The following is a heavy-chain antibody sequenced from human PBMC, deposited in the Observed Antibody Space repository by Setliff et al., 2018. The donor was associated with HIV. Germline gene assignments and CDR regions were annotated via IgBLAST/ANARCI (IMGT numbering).Heavy chain of an antibody. V-gene: IGHV4-38-2*01. Sequence: ETLSLTCAVSGYSISTAYYWGWIRQPPGKGLEWIGSVYHSGTTYYNPSLKSRVTISIDRSKNQFSLKLSSVTAADTAVYYCARRDWLPLGGLDYGGQGTLVTVSS. J-gene: IGHJ4*02. CDR1: GYSISTAYY. CDR3: ARRDWLPLGGLDY. D-gene: IGHD3-10*01. CDR2: VYHSGTT.